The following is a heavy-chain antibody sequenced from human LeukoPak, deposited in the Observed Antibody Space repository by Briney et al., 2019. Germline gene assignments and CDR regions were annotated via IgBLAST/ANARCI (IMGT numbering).Heavy chain of an antibody. D-gene: IGHD1-7*01. CDR3: ARDSSGTTFDY. J-gene: IGHJ4*02. V-gene: IGHV3-7*01. Sequence: TGGSLRLSCEASGFTFSSYWMSWVRQAPGKGLEWVGQISHDGSEKHYGDSVRGRFTFSRDNAKNSLYLQMNSLRADDTAVYYCARDSSGTTFDYWGQGTLVTVSS. CDR2: ISHDGSEK. CDR1: GFTFSSYW.